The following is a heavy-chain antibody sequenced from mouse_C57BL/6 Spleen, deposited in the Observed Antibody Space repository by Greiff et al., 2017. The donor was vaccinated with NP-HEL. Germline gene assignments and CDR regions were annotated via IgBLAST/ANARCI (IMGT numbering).Heavy chain of an antibody. CDR3: ARHYSNYGAMDY. CDR1: GYTFTSYW. CDR2: IYPGSGST. D-gene: IGHD2-5*01. V-gene: IGHV1-55*01. Sequence: VQLQQSGAELVKPGASVKMSCKASGYTFTSYWITWVKQRPGQGLEWIGDIYPGSGSTNYNEKFKSKATLTVDTSSSTAYMQLSSLTSEDSAVYYCARHYSNYGAMDYWGQGTSVTVSS. J-gene: IGHJ4*01.